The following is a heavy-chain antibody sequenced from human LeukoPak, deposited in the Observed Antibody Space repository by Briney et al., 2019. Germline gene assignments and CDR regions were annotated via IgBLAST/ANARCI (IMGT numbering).Heavy chain of an antibody. CDR2: INTNTGDT. J-gene: IGHJ4*02. CDR3: ARGRYSYADY. CDR1: GYTFTNYA. V-gene: IGHV7-4-1*02. Sequence: ASVKVSCKASGYTFTNYAMNWVRQAPGQGLEWMGWINTNTGDTTYAQGFTGRVVFSLDTPVSTAYQQISSLKAEHTAVYYCARGRYSYADYWGQGTLVTVSS. D-gene: IGHD5-18*01.